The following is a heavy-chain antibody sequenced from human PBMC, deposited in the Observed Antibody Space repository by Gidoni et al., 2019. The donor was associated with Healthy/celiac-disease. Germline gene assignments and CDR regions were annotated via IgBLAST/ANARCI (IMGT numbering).Heavy chain of an antibody. CDR1: GFSLSNARMG. CDR3: ARMIGWGGHDY. CDR2: IFSNDEK. D-gene: IGHD6-19*01. V-gene: IGHV2-26*01. Sequence: QVTLKESGPVLVKPTETLTLTCTVSGFSLSNARMGVSWIRQPPGKALEWLEHIFSNDEKSYSTSVKSRLTISKDTSKSQVVLTMTNMDPVDTATYYCARMIGWGGHDYWGQGTLVTVSS. J-gene: IGHJ4*02.